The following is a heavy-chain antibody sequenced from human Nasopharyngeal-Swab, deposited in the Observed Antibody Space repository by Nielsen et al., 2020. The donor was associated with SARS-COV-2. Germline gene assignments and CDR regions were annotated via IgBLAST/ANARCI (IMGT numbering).Heavy chain of an antibody. CDR2: ISSGRTSI. J-gene: IGHJ4*02. D-gene: IGHD5-18*01. CDR3: ARGDTDLVTIRDY. Sequence: GGSLRLSCAASGFTFSSYSMNWVRQAPGKGLEWVSCISSGRTSIYYADSVKGRFTISRDNAKNSLYLQMNSLRVEDTAVYYCARGDTDLVTIRDYWGQGTLVTVSS. V-gene: IGHV3-21*01. CDR1: GFTFSSYS.